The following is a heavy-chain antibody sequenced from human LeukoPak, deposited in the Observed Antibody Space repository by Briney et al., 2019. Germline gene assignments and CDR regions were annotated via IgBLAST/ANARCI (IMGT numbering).Heavy chain of an antibody. CDR3: AQQVGYCSSGSCYFTY. D-gene: IGHD2-15*01. J-gene: IGHJ1*01. Sequence: PGGSLRLSCAASGFTVSSNYMSWVRQAPGKGLEWVSVIYSGGSTYYADSVKGRFTISRDKSKNTLSLQMNSLRAEDTAVYYCAQQVGYCSSGSCYFTYWGQGTLVTVFS. CDR2: IYSGGST. V-gene: IGHV3-53*01. CDR1: GFTVSSNY.